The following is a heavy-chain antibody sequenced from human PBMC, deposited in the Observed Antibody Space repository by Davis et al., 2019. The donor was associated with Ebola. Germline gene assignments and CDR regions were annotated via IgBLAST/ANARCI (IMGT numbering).Heavy chain of an antibody. CDR2: IWADGSKT. D-gene: IGHD2-15*01. Sequence: GESLKISCAASGFTFSSYGMHWVRQAPGKGLEWVAVIWADGSKTIYADSVKGRFTISRDNSQNTLYLQMNSLRAEDTAVYYCATDKGGEAFDIWGQGTMVTVSS. CDR1: GFTFSSYG. CDR3: ATDKGGEAFDI. V-gene: IGHV3-33*08. J-gene: IGHJ3*02.